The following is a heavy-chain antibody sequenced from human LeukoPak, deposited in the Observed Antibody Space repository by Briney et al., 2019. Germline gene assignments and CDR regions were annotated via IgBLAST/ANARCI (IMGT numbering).Heavy chain of an antibody. J-gene: IGHJ4*02. Sequence: PGGSLRLSCAASGFTFSSYGMHWVRQAPGKGLEWVAVIWYDGSNKYYADSVKGRFTISRDNSKNTLYLQMNSLRAEDTAVYYCARESPGGSGWYDVDYWGQGTLVTVSS. V-gene: IGHV3-33*01. CDR2: IWYDGSNK. CDR3: ARESPGGSGWYDVDY. CDR1: GFTFSSYG. D-gene: IGHD6-19*01.